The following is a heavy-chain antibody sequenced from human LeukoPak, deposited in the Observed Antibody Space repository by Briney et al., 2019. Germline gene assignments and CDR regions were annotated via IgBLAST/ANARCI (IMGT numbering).Heavy chain of an antibody. D-gene: IGHD5-24*01. CDR2: IIPIFGTA. CDR1: GGTFSSYA. V-gene: IGHV1-69*13. CDR3: AGSRDGYNYFDY. Sequence: SVKVSCKASGGTFSSYAISWVRQAPGQGLEWMGGIIPIFGTANYAQKFQGRVTITADESTSTAYMELSSLRSEDTAVHYCAGSRDGYNYFDYWGQGTLVTVSS. J-gene: IGHJ4*02.